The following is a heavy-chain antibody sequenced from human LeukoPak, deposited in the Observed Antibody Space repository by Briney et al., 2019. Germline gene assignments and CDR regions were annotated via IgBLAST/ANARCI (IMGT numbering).Heavy chain of an antibody. CDR1: GGSISSGDYY. V-gene: IGHV4-30-4*01. CDR2: IYYSGST. D-gene: IGHD3-10*01. Sequence: SETLSLTCTVSGGSISSGDYYWSWIRQPPGKGLEWIGYIYYSGSTYYNPSLKSRVTISVDTSKNQFSLKLSSVTAADTAGYYCASRYGSGSPFDYWGQGTLVTVSS. J-gene: IGHJ4*02. CDR3: ASRYGSGSPFDY.